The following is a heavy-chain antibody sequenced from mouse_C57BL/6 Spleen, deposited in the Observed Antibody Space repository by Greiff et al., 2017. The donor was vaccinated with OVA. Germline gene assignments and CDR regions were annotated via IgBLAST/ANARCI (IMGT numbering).Heavy chain of an antibody. CDR2: IDPNSGGT. V-gene: IGHV1-72*01. D-gene: IGHD1-1*01. CDR1: GYTFTSYW. CDR3: ARGTTVVATWENFDY. Sequence: VQLQQSGAELVKPGASVKLSCKASGYTFTSYWMHWVKQRPGRGLEWIGRIDPNSGGTKYNEKFKSKATLTVDKPSSTAYMQLSSLTSEDSAVYYCARGTTVVATWENFDYWGQGTTLTVSS. J-gene: IGHJ2*01.